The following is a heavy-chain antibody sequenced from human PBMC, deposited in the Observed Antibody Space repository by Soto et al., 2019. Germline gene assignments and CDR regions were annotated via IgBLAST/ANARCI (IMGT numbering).Heavy chain of an antibody. CDR3: AKGGSLTGYFTYDD. CDR1: GFTLSNYA. Sequence: EVQLLESGGGLVQPGGSLRLSCATSGFTLSNYAMNWVRQSPGQGLEWVSSISASGDSTYYPESVKGRFTVSRDNSKNTLDLQIDSLRAEDTAVYYCAKGGSLTGYFTYDDWGQGALVTVSS. D-gene: IGHD3-9*01. CDR2: ISASGDST. J-gene: IGHJ4*02. V-gene: IGHV3-23*01.